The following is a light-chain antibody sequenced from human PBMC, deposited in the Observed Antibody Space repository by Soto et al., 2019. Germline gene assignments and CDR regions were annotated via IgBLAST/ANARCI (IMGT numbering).Light chain of an antibody. J-gene: IGKJ2*01. Sequence: DIVMTQSPDSLAVSLGERATINCKPSQSVLYSSNNKNYLAWYQQQPGQPPKLLIYWASTRESGVPDRFSGSGSGTDFTLTISSLQAEDVAVYYCHQYHSAPYTFGQGTKLEIK. V-gene: IGKV4-1*01. CDR3: HQYHSAPYT. CDR1: QSVLYSSNNKNY. CDR2: WAS.